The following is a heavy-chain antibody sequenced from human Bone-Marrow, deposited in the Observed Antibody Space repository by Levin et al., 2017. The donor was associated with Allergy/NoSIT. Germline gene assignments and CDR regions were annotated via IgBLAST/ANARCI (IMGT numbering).Heavy chain of an antibody. D-gene: IGHD3-22*01. Sequence: SQTLSLTCSVSGGSVRSGSYYWSWIRQPPGKGLEWIGYIYDSGTTNYNPSLESRVIISVDTSKNQFSLTMVSVTAADTAVYYCAREASWLTWDVDYWGQGTLVTVSS. V-gene: IGHV4-61*01. CDR2: IYDSGTT. CDR1: GGSVRSGSYY. J-gene: IGHJ4*02. CDR3: AREASWLTWDVDY.